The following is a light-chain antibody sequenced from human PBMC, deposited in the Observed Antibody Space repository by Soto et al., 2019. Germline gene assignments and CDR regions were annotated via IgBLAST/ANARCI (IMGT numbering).Light chain of an antibody. V-gene: IGKV3D-15*01. CDR2: GAS. CDR1: QSVGTN. CDR3: QQYNDWPLT. Sequence: ERVMTQSPATLSVSPGERATLSCRASQSVGTNLAWYQQKPGQAPRLLIYGASTRATGIPARFSGSGSGTEFTLTISGLQSEDFAVYYCQQYNDWPLTFGQGTRLEIK. J-gene: IGKJ5*01.